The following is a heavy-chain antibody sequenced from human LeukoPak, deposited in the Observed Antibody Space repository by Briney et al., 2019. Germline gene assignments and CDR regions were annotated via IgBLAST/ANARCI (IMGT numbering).Heavy chain of an antibody. CDR1: GGSFSGYY. J-gene: IGHJ4*02. V-gene: IGHV4-34*01. Sequence: PSETLSLTCAVYGGSFSGYYWSWIRQPPGKGLEWIGEINHSGSTNYNPSLKSRVTISVDTSKNQFSLKLSSVTAADTAVNYCARGIDDYVWGSYRRYYFDYWGQGTLVTVSS. D-gene: IGHD3-16*02. CDR2: INHSGST. CDR3: ARGIDDYVWGSYRRYYFDY.